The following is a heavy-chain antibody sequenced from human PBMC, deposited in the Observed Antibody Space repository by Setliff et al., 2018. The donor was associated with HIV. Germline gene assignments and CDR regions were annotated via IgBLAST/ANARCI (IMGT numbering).Heavy chain of an antibody. J-gene: IGHJ4*02. CDR3: VRDLGYCSGGSCYWYY. CDR2: IYYSGST. D-gene: IGHD2-15*01. CDR1: GGSISSSSYY. Sequence: PSETLSLTCTVSGGSISSSSYYWGWIRQPPGKGLEWIGSIYYSGSTFYNPSLKSRVSISLDMSKNLFSLNLTSVTAADTAVYYCVRDLGYCSGGSCYWYYWGQGTLVTVPQ. V-gene: IGHV4-39*07.